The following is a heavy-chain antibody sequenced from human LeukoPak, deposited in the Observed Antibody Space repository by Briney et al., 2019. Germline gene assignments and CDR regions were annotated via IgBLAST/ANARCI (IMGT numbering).Heavy chain of an antibody. J-gene: IGHJ4*02. CDR1: GFTFSSYW. CDR3: ASEEMATISMDY. Sequence: GGSPRLSCAASGFTFSSYWMHWVRQAPGKGLVWVSRINSDGSSTSYADSVKGRFTISRDNAKNTLYLQMNSLRAEDTAVYYCASEEMATISMDYWGQGTLVTVSS. V-gene: IGHV3-74*01. CDR2: INSDGSST. D-gene: IGHD5-24*01.